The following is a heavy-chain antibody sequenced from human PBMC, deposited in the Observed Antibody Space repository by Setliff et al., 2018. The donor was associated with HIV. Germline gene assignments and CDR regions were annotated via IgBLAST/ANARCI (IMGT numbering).Heavy chain of an antibody. CDR2: AFYSDNT. Sequence: KPSETLSLTCIVSGGSISSGTYYWGWIRQPPGKGLEYIGSAFYSDNTYYKPSLKNRVTISVDTSKNQFSLKLTSVTAADTAVYYCARRWGDILTGPDAFDIWGQGTMVTVSS. V-gene: IGHV4-39*07. J-gene: IGHJ3*02. D-gene: IGHD3-9*01. CDR3: ARRWGDILTGPDAFDI. CDR1: GGSISSGTYY.